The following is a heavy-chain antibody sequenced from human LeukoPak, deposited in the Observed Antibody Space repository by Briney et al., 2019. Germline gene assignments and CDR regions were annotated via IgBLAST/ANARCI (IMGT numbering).Heavy chain of an antibody. D-gene: IGHD4-11*01. J-gene: IGHJ5*02. V-gene: IGHV1-69*02. Sequence: SVKVSCKASGYTFTSYYMHWVRQAPGQGLEWMGRIIPILGIANYAQKFQGRVTITADKSTSTAYMELSSLRSEDTAVYYCAPTSDPWGQGTLVTVSS. CDR1: GYTFTSYY. CDR3: APTSDP. CDR2: IIPILGIA.